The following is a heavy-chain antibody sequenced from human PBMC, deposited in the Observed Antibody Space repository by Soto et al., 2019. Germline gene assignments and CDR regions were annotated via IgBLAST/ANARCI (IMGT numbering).Heavy chain of an antibody. V-gene: IGHV1-18*01. CDR2: ISAYNGNT. Sequence: GASVKVSCKASGYTFTSYGISWVRQAPGQGLERMGWISAYNGNTNYAQKLQGRVTMTTDTSMSTAYMELRSLRSDDTAVYYCARDPRSSSSLNWFDPWGQGTLVTVSS. CDR1: GYTFTSYG. CDR3: ARDPRSSSSLNWFDP. J-gene: IGHJ5*02. D-gene: IGHD6-6*01.